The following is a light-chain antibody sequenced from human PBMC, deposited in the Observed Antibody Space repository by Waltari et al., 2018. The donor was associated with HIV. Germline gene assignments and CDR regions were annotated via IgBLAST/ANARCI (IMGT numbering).Light chain of an antibody. V-gene: IGLV1-51*01. CDR1: SSTLGTNP. J-gene: IGLJ3*02. CDR2: DTT. Sequence: QSVLTQPPSVSTAPGQQATISCSGSSSTLGTNPVSSYQQFPGRVPNLLIFDTTKRPSGIPDRFSGSKSGTSATLDITGLQTGDEADYYCGAWDNRLRSVVFGGGTKLAVL. CDR3: GAWDNRLRSVV.